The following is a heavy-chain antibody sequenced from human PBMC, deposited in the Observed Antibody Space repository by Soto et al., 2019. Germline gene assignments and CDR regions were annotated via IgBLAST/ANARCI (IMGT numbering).Heavy chain of an antibody. CDR2: ISAGNGDT. V-gene: IGHV1-3*01. CDR1: GYSFTSYV. D-gene: IGHD2-2*01. J-gene: IGHJ3*02. Sequence: QVQLVQSGAEVKKPGASVKVSCKASGYSFTSYVMHWVRQAPGQSLEWMGWISAGNGDTKYSQKFQGRLTVTRDTSATTAYMELSRLRSPDTAVYYCARMIEVVPDAMYAFDIWGQGTMVTVSS. CDR3: ARMIEVVPDAMYAFDI.